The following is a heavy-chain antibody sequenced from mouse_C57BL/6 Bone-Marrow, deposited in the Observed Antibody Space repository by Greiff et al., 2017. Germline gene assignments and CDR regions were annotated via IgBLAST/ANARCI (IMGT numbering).Heavy chain of an antibody. CDR1: GFTFSDYG. CDR3: ARGSKGEFAY. V-gene: IGHV5-17*01. Sequence: VQLKESGGGLVKPGGSLKLSCAASGFTFSDYGMHWVRQAPEQGLEWVAYISSGSSTTYYADTVQGRFTISRDNAKNTLFLQMTSLRSEDAAMYYCARGSKGEFAYWGQGTLVTVSA. CDR2: ISSGSSTT. J-gene: IGHJ3*01.